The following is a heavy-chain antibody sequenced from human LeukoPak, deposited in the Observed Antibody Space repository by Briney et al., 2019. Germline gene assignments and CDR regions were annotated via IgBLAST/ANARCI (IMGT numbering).Heavy chain of an antibody. D-gene: IGHD3-22*01. Sequence: PSETLSLTCTVSGGSISSSSYYWGWIRQPPGKGLEWIGSIYYSGSTYYSPSLKSRVTISVDTSKNQFSLKLSSVTAADTAVYYCARGHPYYDIDDYWGQGTLVTVSS. CDR3: ARGHPYYDIDDY. CDR1: GGSISSSSYY. CDR2: IYYSGST. J-gene: IGHJ4*02. V-gene: IGHV4-39*07.